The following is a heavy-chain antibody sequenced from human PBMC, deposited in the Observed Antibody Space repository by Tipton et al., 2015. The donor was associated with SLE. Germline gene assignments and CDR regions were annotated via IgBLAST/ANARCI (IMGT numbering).Heavy chain of an antibody. J-gene: IGHJ6*02. V-gene: IGHV3-30*04. Sequence: SLRLSCATSGFTFSSYEMIWVRQAPGKGLEWVAVILYDGGNKYYADSVKGRFTISRDNSKNTLYLQMNSLRTEDTAVYYCARDLADYGMDVWGQGTTVTVSS. CDR2: ILYDGGNK. CDR3: ARDLADYGMDV. D-gene: IGHD3-16*01. CDR1: GFTFSSYE.